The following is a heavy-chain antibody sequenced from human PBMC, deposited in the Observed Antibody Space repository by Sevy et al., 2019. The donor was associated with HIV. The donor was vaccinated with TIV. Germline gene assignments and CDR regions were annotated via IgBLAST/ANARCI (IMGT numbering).Heavy chain of an antibody. CDR1: GYTFIKHH. J-gene: IGHJ4*02. D-gene: IGHD3-22*01. Sequence: ASVKVSCKTSGYTFIKHHLSWVRHAPGEGLEWMGGIRTYNRETKYAQKFQGRATMTTDTSTSTAYMELRSLRSDDTAVYYCARDSDGTGRYYLDYFDSWGQGTLVTVSS. V-gene: IGHV1-18*01. CDR3: ARDSDGTGRYYLDYFDS. CDR2: IRTYNRET.